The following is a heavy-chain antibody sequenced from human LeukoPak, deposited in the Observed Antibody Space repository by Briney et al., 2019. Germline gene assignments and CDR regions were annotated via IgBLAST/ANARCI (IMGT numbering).Heavy chain of an antibody. Sequence: GGSLRLSCAASGFTFSSYGMHWVRQAPGKGLEWVAVISYDGSNKYYADSVKGRFTISRDNSKNTLYLQMNSLRAEDTAVYYCAREEYYTFGWYFDLWGRGTLVTVSS. J-gene: IGHJ2*01. CDR1: GFTFSSYG. D-gene: IGHD2-2*02. CDR3: AREEYYTFGWYFDL. CDR2: ISYDGSNK. V-gene: IGHV3-30*03.